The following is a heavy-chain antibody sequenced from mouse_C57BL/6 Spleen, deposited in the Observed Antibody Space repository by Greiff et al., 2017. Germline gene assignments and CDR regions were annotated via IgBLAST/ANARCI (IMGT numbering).Heavy chain of an antibody. D-gene: IGHD2-3*01. J-gene: IGHJ3*01. V-gene: IGHV1-59*01. CDR2: IDPSDSYT. CDR3: AREGDDGYSGLAY. Sequence: QVQLQQPGAELVRPGTSVKLSCKASGYTFTSYWMHWVKQRPGQGLEWIGVIDPSDSYTNYNQKFKGKATLTVDTSSSTAYMQLSSLTSVDSAVYYCAREGDDGYSGLAYWGQGTLVTVSA. CDR1: GYTFTSYW.